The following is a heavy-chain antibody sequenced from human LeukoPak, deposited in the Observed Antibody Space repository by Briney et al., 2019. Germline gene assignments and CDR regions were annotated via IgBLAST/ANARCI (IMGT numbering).Heavy chain of an antibody. CDR1: GFTFSSYW. J-gene: IGHJ6*02. V-gene: IGHV3-7*03. CDR2: IKQDGSEK. D-gene: IGHD2-15*01. CDR3: ARDSCSGGSCYNDYYYYGMDV. Sequence: GGSLRLSCAASGFTFSSYWMGWVRQAPGKGLEWVANIKQDGSEKYYVDSVKGRFTISRDNAKNSLYLQMNSLRAEDTAVYYCARDSCSGGSCYNDYYYYGMDVWGQGTTVTVSS.